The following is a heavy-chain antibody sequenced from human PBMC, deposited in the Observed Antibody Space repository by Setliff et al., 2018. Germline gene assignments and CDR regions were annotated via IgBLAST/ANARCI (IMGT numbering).Heavy chain of an antibody. CDR2: IIPIFGTA. CDR1: GGTFSSYG. Sequence: SVKVSCKASGGTFSSYGISWVRQAPGQGLEWMGGIIPIFGTAIYAQKFQGRVTITADESTSTAYMELSSLRSEDTAVYYCASWWEGAFDIWGQGTMVTVSS. V-gene: IGHV1-69*13. CDR3: ASWWEGAFDI. D-gene: IGHD1-26*01. J-gene: IGHJ3*02.